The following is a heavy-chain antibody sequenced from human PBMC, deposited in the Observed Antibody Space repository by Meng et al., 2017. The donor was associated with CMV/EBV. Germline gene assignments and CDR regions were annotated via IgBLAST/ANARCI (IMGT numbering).Heavy chain of an antibody. V-gene: IGHV3-30*02. CDR2: IRYDGSNK. Sequence: GESLKISCAASGFTFSSYGMHWVRQAPGKGLEWVAFIRYDGSNKYYADSVKGRFTISRDNSKNTLYLQMNSLRAEDTAVYYCAKEYYYGSGSDAIYYYGMDVWGQGTTGTVSS. J-gene: IGHJ6*02. D-gene: IGHD3-10*01. CDR3: AKEYYYGSGSDAIYYYGMDV. CDR1: GFTFSSYG.